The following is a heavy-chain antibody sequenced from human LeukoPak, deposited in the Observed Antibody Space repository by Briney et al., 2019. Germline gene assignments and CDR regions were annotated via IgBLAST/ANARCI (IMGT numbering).Heavy chain of an antibody. CDR1: GFSFVTYG. J-gene: IGHJ3*02. CDR2: IKQDGSEK. V-gene: IGHV3-7*01. CDR3: ARSDAFDI. Sequence: GGPRGLSGAVPGFSFVTYGMTGVGQAPGKGLEWVANIKQDGSEKYYVDSVKGRFTISRDNAKNSLYLQMSSLRAEDTAVYYCARSDAFDIWGQGTMVTVSS.